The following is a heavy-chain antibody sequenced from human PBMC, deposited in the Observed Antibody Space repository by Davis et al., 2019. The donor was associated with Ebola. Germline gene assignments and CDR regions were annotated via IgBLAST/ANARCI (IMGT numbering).Heavy chain of an antibody. CDR1: GFTFSSYA. CDR2: ISGSGGRT. CDR3: ARANDYFDY. D-gene: IGHD1-1*01. J-gene: IGHJ4*02. V-gene: IGHV3-23*01. Sequence: GESLKISCAASGFTFSSYAMSWVRQAPGKGLEWVSAISGSGGRTYYADSVKGRFTISRDNSKNTLYLQMNSLRPEDTAVYYCARANDYFDYWGQGTLVTVSS.